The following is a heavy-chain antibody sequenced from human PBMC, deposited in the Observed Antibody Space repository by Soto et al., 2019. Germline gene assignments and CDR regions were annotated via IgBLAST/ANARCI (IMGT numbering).Heavy chain of an antibody. D-gene: IGHD3-22*01. Sequence: ASVKVSCKPSGYTFITYGMSWVRQAPGQGREWMGWISTYNGDTKYADRLQGRVTMTTDTTTGTAYMELRSLRSDDTAVYSCASGPTDYSDKRGDYSLDYWRQGTLPPVSS. CDR1: GYTFITYG. V-gene: IGHV1-18*01. J-gene: IGHJ4*02. CDR2: ISTYNGDT. CDR3: ASGPTDYSDKRGDYSLDY.